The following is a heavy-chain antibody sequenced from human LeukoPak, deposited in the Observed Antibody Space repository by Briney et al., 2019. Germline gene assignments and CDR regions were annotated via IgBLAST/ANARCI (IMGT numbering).Heavy chain of an antibody. CDR3: AREMATIVNQFDY. CDR1: GYTFTSYG. J-gene: IGHJ4*02. D-gene: IGHD5-24*01. V-gene: IGHV1-18*01. CDR2: ISPYNGNT. Sequence: ASVKVSCKASGYTFTSYGISWVRQTPGQGLEWMGWISPYNGNTNYAQKLQGRVTMTTDTSTTTAYMELRSLRSDDTAVYYCAREMATIVNQFDYWGQGTLVTVSS.